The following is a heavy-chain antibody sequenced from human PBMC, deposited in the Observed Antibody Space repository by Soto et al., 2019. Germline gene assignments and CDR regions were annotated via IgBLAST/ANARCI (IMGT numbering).Heavy chain of an antibody. Sequence: QVQLQESGPGLVKPSETLSLTCTVSGDTIGSYYWCWIRQPPGKGLEWIGCIYFTGSTNYNPSLKSRVTISVDTSKNQFSLKLSSVTAADTAVYYCARGSCSSASCYTGDYWGQGTLVTVSS. CDR2: IYFTGST. CDR1: GDTIGSYY. CDR3: ARGSCSSASCYTGDY. V-gene: IGHV4-59*01. D-gene: IGHD2-2*02. J-gene: IGHJ4*02.